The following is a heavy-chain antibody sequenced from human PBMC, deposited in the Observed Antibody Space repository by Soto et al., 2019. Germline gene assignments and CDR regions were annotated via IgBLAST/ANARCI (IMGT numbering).Heavy chain of an antibody. CDR3: ARQGYYASESYLQYYYYGMDV. D-gene: IGHD3-10*01. V-gene: IGHV5-51*01. Sequence: PGESLKISCKGSGYSFTTYWIGWVRQMPGKGLEWMGIIYPSDSDTRYSPSFQGQVTISADKSISTAYLQWSSLKASDTAMYYCARQGYYASESYLQYYYYGMDVWGQGTTVTVSS. J-gene: IGHJ6*02. CDR2: IYPSDSDT. CDR1: GYSFTTYW.